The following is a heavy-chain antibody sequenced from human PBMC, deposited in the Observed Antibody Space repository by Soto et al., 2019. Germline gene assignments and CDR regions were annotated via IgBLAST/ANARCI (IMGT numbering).Heavy chain of an antibody. CDR1: GGTFSSYA. CDR3: ARTMYYDFWSGYYMALYGMDV. Sequence: SVKVSCKASGGTFSSYAISWVRQAPGQGLEWMGGIIPIFGTANYAQKFQGRVTITADESTSTAYMELSSLRSEDTAVYYCARTMYYDFWSGYYMALYGMDVWGQGTTVTVSS. V-gene: IGHV1-69*13. J-gene: IGHJ6*02. D-gene: IGHD3-3*01. CDR2: IIPIFGTA.